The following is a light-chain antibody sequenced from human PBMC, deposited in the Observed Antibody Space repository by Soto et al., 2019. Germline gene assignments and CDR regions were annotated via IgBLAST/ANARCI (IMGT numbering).Light chain of an antibody. Sequence: EIVLTQSPATLSLSPGERATLSCRASQSVNRYLAWYQQKPGQAPRLLMYDTSFRATGIPARFSGSGSGTDFSLTSSSLEPADLAIDYGQQRSNWPLTSGGGTKVEIK. J-gene: IGKJ4*01. CDR1: QSVNRY. V-gene: IGKV3-11*01. CDR3: QQRSNWPLT. CDR2: DTS.